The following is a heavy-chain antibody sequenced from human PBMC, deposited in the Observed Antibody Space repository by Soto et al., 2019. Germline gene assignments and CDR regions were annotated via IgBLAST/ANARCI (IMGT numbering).Heavy chain of an antibody. Sequence: ASVKVSCKASGYTFTGYYMHWVRQAPGQGLEWMGWINPNSGGANYAQKFQGWVTMTRDTSISTAYMELSRLRSDDTAVYYCARATGEDYYYGMDVCGQGTTVTVSS. J-gene: IGHJ6*02. CDR2: INPNSGGA. CDR1: GYTFTGYY. D-gene: IGHD4-4*01. V-gene: IGHV1-2*04. CDR3: ARATGEDYYYGMDV.